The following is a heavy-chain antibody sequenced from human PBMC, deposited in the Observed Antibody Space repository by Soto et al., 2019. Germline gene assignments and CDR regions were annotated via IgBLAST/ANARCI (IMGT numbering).Heavy chain of an antibody. V-gene: IGHV1-2*02. J-gene: IGHJ5*02. CDR2: INPKSDDT. D-gene: IGHD4-4*01. CDR3: ARQHSLDYIRWGLDP. Sequence: RASVKVSCKASGYPFSDNQIHWLRRAPGKGLEWMGRINPKSDDTNYAQKFQGRVTMTRDTSIDTAYLELTGLTSDDTATYSCARQHSLDYIRWGLDPWGQGTLVTVSS. CDR1: GYPFSDNQ.